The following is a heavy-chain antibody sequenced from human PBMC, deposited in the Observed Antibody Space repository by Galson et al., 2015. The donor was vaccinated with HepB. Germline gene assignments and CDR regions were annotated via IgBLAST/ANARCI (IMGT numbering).Heavy chain of an antibody. Sequence: SVKVSCKASGYTFTGYYMHWVRQAPGQGLEWMGWINPNSGGTNYAQKFQGRATMTRDTSISTAYMELSRLRSDDTAVYYCASQGLIGVGDDAFDIWGQGTMVAVSS. V-gene: IGHV1-2*02. CDR1: GYTFTGYY. J-gene: IGHJ3*02. D-gene: IGHD6-19*01. CDR3: ASQGLIGVGDDAFDI. CDR2: INPNSGGT.